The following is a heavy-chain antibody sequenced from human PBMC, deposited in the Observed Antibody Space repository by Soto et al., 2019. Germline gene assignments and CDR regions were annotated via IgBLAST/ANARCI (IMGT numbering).Heavy chain of an antibody. J-gene: IGHJ6*02. CDR2: IYYSGST. D-gene: IGHD4-17*01. Sequence: QVRLEESGPGLVKPSETLSLICSVSGGSVNDANYFWNWIRHHPENGLEWIGYIYYSGSTRYNPSFKSRATLSIDPTKDQFSLRLNSVTVADTAVYFCARDADYGGSRGGMDVWGRGTTVTVSS. CDR3: ARDADYGGSRGGMDV. V-gene: IGHV4-31*03. CDR1: GGSVNDANYF.